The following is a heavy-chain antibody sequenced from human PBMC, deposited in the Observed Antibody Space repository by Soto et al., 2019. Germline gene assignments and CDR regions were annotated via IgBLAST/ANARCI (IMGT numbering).Heavy chain of an antibody. CDR1: GYTFTNYA. CDR3: ARVWLYSSLDP. V-gene: IGHV1-3*01. D-gene: IGHD1-26*01. J-gene: IGHJ5*02. CDR2: INAGNGNT. Sequence: ASVKVSCKASGYTFTNYAMHWVRQAPGQRLEWMGWINAGNGNTKYSQNFQGRVTMTRDTSASIVYMELSSLRSEDTAVYYCARVWLYSSLDPWGQGTLVTVSS.